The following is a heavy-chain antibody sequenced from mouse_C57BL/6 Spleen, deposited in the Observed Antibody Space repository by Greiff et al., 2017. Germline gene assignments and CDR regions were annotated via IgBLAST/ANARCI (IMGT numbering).Heavy chain of an antibody. J-gene: IGHJ2*01. CDR1: GYAFSSYW. D-gene: IGHD1-1*01. V-gene: IGHV1-80*01. Sequence: QVQLQQSGAELVQPGASVKISCKASGYAFSSYWMNWVKQRPGKGLEWIGQIYPGDGDTNYNGKFKGKATLTADKSSSTAYMQLSSLTSEDSAVYVCARAYYYGSPYYFDYWGQGTTLTGSS. CDR3: ARAYYYGSPYYFDY. CDR2: IYPGDGDT.